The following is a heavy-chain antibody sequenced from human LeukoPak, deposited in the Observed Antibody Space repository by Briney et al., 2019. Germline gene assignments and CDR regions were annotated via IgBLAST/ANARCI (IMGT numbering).Heavy chain of an antibody. D-gene: IGHD3-16*01. CDR2: IYTSGST. CDR1: GGSISSGSYY. J-gene: IGHJ3*02. Sequence: SQTLSLTCTVSGGSISSGSYYWSWIRQPAGKGLEWIGRIYTSGSTNYNPSLKSRVTISVDTSKNQFSLKLSSVTAADTAVYYCARALRDYDYVWGSFHAFDIWGQGTMVTVSS. V-gene: IGHV4-61*02. CDR3: ARALRDYDYVWGSFHAFDI.